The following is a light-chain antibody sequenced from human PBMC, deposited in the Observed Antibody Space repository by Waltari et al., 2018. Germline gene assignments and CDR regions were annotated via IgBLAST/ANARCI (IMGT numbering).Light chain of an antibody. CDR3: QSYDSSLSGRGV. J-gene: IGLJ2*01. CDR1: RPNIGAGSD. CDR2: GNS. Sequence: QSVLTQPPSVSGAPGQRVTISCTGSRPNIGAGSDVHWSQQLPGTAPKLLIYGNSNRPSGVPDRFSGSKSGTSASLAITGLQAEDEADYYCQSYDSSLSGRGVFGGGTKLTVL. V-gene: IGLV1-40*01.